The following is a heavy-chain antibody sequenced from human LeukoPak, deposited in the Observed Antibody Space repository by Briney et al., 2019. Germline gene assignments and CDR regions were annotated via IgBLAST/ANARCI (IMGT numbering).Heavy chain of an antibody. J-gene: IGHJ4*02. CDR2: ISWNSGRI. CDR1: GFTFDDYA. Sequence: GGSLRLSCAACGFTFDDYAMHWVRQAPGKGLEWVSGISWNSGRIGYADCVKGRFTISRDNAKNSLYLQMNSLKAEDTALYYCAKDSNEFWSGHRADYWGQGTLVAVSS. D-gene: IGHD3-3*01. V-gene: IGHV3-9*01. CDR3: AKDSNEFWSGHRADY.